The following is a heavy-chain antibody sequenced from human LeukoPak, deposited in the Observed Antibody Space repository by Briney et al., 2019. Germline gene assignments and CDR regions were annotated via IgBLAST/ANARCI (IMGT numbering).Heavy chain of an antibody. CDR2: ISGSGGST. V-gene: IGHV3-23*01. CDR1: GFSFSSYG. Sequence: AGGSLRLSCAASGFSFSSYGMSWVRQAAGKGLEWVSAISGSGGSTYYADSVKGRSTISRDNSMNTLYLRLNSLRADDTAVYYCAKGSGSSGLKYYFDYWGQGTLVTVSS. J-gene: IGHJ4*02. D-gene: IGHD3-22*01. CDR3: AKGSGSSGLKYYFDY.